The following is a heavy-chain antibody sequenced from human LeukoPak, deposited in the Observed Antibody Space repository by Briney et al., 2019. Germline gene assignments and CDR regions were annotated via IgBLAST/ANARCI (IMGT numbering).Heavy chain of an antibody. CDR3: ARTSIAVAGSLDY. Sequence: PGGSLRLSCTSSTVTLSNYYMSWVRQAPGKGLECVSYISNIGTSTICADSVKGRFTISRDNAKNTLYLQMNSLRAEDTAVYYWARTSIAVAGSLDYWGQGTLVTVSS. V-gene: IGHV3-11*06. CDR1: TVTLSNYY. CDR2: ISNIGTST. D-gene: IGHD6-19*01. J-gene: IGHJ4*02.